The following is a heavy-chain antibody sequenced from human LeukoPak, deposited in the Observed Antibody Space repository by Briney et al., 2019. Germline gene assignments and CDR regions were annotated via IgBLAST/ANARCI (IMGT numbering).Heavy chain of an antibody. CDR1: GFTFDDYA. J-gene: IGHJ6*03. CDR3: AKESSRHYDFWSARGYYYYMDV. Sequence: PGGSLRLSXAASGFTFDDYAMHWVRQAPGKGLEWFSLISWDGGSTYYADSVKGRFTISRDNSKNSLYLQMNSLRAEDTALYYCAKESSRHYDFWSARGYYYYMDVWGKGTTVTVSS. D-gene: IGHD3-3*01. CDR2: ISWDGGST. V-gene: IGHV3-43D*04.